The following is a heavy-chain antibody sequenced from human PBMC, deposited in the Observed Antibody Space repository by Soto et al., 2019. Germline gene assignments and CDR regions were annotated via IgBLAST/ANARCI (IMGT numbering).Heavy chain of an antibody. CDR3: AKSRIAVAGTEWFDP. V-gene: IGHV1-46*03. CDR1: GYTFTSYY. CDR2: INPSGGST. J-gene: IGHJ5*02. Sequence: ASVKVSCKASGYTFTSYYMHWVRQAPGQGLEWMGIINPSGGSTSYAQKFQGRVTMTRDTATSTVYMELSSLRSEDTAVYYCAKSRIAVAGTEWFDPWGQGTLVTVS. D-gene: IGHD6-19*01.